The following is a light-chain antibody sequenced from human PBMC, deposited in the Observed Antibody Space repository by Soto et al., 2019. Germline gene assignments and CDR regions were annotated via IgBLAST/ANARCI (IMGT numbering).Light chain of an antibody. CDR1: HSINSH. J-gene: IGKJ4*01. CDR2: GTS. Sequence: DIQLTQSPSSLSASEGDTVTITCRASHSINSHLNWYQQKSGEAPKFLIYGTSDLHTGVPSRFSGSGSGTDFTLTISSLQPEDCATYYCQQLNSYPLTFGGGTKVEIK. V-gene: IGKV1-39*01. CDR3: QQLNSYPLT.